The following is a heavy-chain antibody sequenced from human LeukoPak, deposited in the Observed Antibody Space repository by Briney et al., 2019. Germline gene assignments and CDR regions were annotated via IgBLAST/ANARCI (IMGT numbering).Heavy chain of an antibody. CDR1: GFTFSSYS. CDR3: ARTRVGVVTDYFDY. V-gene: IGHV3-21*01. J-gene: IGHJ4*02. Sequence: GGSLRLSCAASGFTFSSYSMNWVRQAPGEGLEWVSSISHMIGHIYYADSVKGRVTISRDNAKNSLYLQMNSLRAEDTAVFYCARTRVGVVTDYFDYWGQGTLVTVSS. CDR2: ISHMIGHI. D-gene: IGHD3-3*01.